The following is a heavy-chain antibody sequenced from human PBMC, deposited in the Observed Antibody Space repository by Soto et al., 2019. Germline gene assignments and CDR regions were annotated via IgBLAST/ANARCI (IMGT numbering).Heavy chain of an antibody. V-gene: IGHV1-24*01. Sequence: GASVKVSCKVSGYTLTELSMHWVRQAPGKGLEWMGGFDPEDGETIYAQKFQGRVTMTEDTSTDTAYMELSSLRSEDTTVYYCATAPAATYGDFDYWGQGTLVTVSS. CDR1: GYTLTELS. CDR3: ATAPAATYGDFDY. D-gene: IGHD4-17*01. CDR2: FDPEDGET. J-gene: IGHJ4*02.